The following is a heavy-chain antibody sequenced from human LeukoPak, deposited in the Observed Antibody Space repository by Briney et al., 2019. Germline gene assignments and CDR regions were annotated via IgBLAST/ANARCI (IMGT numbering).Heavy chain of an antibody. V-gene: IGHV1-18*01. CDR1: GYTFTSYG. Sequence: GASVEVSCKASGYTFTSYGISWVRQAPGQGLEWMGWISAYNGNTNYAQKLQGRVTMTTDTSTSTAYMELRSLRSDDTAVYYCARERGYCSSSTCYTSDAFDIWGQGTLVTVSS. D-gene: IGHD2-2*02. CDR2: ISAYNGNT. CDR3: ARERGYCSSSTCYTSDAFDI. J-gene: IGHJ3*02.